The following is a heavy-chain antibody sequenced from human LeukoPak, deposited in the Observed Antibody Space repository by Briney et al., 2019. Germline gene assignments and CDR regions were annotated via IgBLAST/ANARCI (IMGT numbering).Heavy chain of an antibody. CDR1: GFTVSSNY. J-gene: IGHJ3*02. Sequence: GGSLRLSCAAYGFTVSSNYMSWVRQAPGKGLEWVSAFSSSGGGTYYADSVKGRFTISRDNSKNTLYLQMDSLRAEDTAVYYCAKKAFYAFDIWGQGTMVTVSS. V-gene: IGHV3-23*01. CDR2: FSSSGGGT. CDR3: AKKAFYAFDI.